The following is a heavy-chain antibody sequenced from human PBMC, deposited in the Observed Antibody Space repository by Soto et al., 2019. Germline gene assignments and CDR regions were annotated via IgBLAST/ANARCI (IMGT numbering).Heavy chain of an antibody. J-gene: IGHJ6*02. CDR1: GGTFSSYA. D-gene: IGHD3-3*01. Sequence: QVQLVQSGAEVKKPGSSVKVSCKASGGTFSSYAISWVRQAPGQGLEWMGGSIPIFGTANYAQKFQGSVTMTADDSASTADMDLSSRRSEDTAVHYCKGRRTRDMDAWGQGTTVTVSS. CDR3: KGRRTRDMDA. CDR2: SIPIFGTA. V-gene: IGHV1-69*12.